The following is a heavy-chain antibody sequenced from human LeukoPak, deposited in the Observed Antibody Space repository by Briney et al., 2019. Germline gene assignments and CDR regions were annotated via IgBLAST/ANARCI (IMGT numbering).Heavy chain of an antibody. J-gene: IGHJ6*03. D-gene: IGHD2-2*01. CDR2: INPNSGGT. CDR3: ASLGYCSSTSCSHYYYYYMDV. Sequence: ASVKVSCKASGYTFTCYYMHWVRQAPGQGLEWMGWINPNSGGTNYAQKFQGRVTMTRDTSISTAYMELSRLRSDDTAVYYCASLGYCSSTSCSHYYYYYMDVWGKGTTVTVSS. CDR1: GYTFTCYY. V-gene: IGHV1-2*02.